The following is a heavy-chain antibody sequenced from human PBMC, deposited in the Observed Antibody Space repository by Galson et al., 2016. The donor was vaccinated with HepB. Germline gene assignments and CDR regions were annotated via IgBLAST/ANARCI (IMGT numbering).Heavy chain of an antibody. CDR1: GVTFSSYA. CDR2: IIPLIALA. CDR3: AGAEWGLGEIAY. J-gene: IGHJ4*02. V-gene: IGHV1-69*04. Sequence: SVKVSCKASGVTFSSYAISWVRQAPGQGLEWMGRIIPLIALANYAQKFQGRVTITADKSTNTAYMELSSLTSEDTAGYYCAGAEWGLGEIAYWGQGTLVTVSS. D-gene: IGHD1-26*01.